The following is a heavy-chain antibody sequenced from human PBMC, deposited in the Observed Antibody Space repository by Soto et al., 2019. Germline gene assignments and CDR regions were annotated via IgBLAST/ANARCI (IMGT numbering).Heavy chain of an antibody. V-gene: IGHV1-69*06. CDR1: GGTFSSYV. D-gene: IGHD1-26*01. J-gene: IGHJ4*01. CDR2: IILISGTS. CDR3: VRDGFSGSYYVG. Sequence: QVQLVQSGAEVKKPGSSVKVSCKAPGGTFSSYVISWVRQAPGQGLEWMGGIILISGTSNYAPKFQGRVTITADIPTRTTYMELRSLRSDDTAVYYCVRDGFSGSYYVGWGQGTLVTVSS.